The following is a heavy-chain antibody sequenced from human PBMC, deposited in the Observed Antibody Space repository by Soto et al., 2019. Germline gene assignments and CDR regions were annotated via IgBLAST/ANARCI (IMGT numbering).Heavy chain of an antibody. CDR3: ARLYDSGVNYYYYMDV. J-gene: IGHJ6*03. CDR1: GGSFSGYY. Sequence: SETLSLTCAVYGGSFSGYYWSWIRQPPGKGLEWIGEINHSGSTNYNPSLKSRVTISVDTSKNQFSLKLSSVTAADTALYYCARLYDSGVNYYYYMDVWGKGTTVTVSS. V-gene: IGHV4-34*01. CDR2: INHSGST. D-gene: IGHD5-12*01.